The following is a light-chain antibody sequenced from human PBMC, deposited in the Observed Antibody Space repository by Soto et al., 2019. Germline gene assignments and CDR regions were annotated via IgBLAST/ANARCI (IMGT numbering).Light chain of an antibody. J-gene: IGKJ1*01. CDR3: QQYNSYS. CDR1: QTISSW. Sequence: DIQMTQSPSTLSGSVGDGVTITCRASQTISSWLAWYQQKPGKAPKLLIYKASTLKSGVPSRFSGSGSGTEFTLTISSLQPDDFATYYCQQYNSYSFGQGTKVDIK. CDR2: KAS. V-gene: IGKV1-5*03.